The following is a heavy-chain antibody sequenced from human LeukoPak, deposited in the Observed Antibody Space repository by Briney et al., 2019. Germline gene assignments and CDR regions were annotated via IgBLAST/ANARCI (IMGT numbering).Heavy chain of an antibody. CDR2: IRSKANSYAT. CDR3: TRRPHYYDSSGYNPKYGYYYGMDV. Sequence: GGSLRLSCAASGFTFSGSAMHWVRQASGKGLEWVGRIRSKANSYATAYAASVKGRFTISRDDSKNTAYLQMNSLKTEDTAVYYCTRRPHYYDSSGYNPKYGYYYGMDVWGQGTTVTVSS. D-gene: IGHD3-22*01. V-gene: IGHV3-73*01. J-gene: IGHJ6*02. CDR1: GFTFSGSA.